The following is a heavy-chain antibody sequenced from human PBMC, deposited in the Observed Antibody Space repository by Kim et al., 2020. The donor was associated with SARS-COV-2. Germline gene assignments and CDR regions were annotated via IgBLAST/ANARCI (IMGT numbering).Heavy chain of an antibody. V-gene: IGHV3-72*01. CDR3: TRGGFQHAYDV. CDR2: IRKKSESYST. J-gene: IGHJ3*01. D-gene: IGHD1-26*01. Sequence: GGSLRLSCVASGFSFSDHYMDWARQAPGKGLEWVGRIRKKSESYSTEYAASVKGRFTVSRDDSKSSLYLQMNGLKAEDAAVYFCTRGGFQHAYDVWGQGT. CDR1: GFSFSDHY.